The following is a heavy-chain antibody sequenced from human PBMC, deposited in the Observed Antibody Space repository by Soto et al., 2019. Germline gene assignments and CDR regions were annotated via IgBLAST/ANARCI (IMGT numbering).Heavy chain of an antibody. CDR3: AKGITIFGVVIQNWFDP. D-gene: IGHD3-3*01. V-gene: IGHV4-39*01. CDR1: GGSISSSSYY. J-gene: IGHJ5*02. CDR2: IYYSGST. Sequence: SETLSLTCTVSGGSISSSSYYWGWIRQPPGKGLEWIGSIYYSGSTYYNPSLKSRVTISVDTSKNQFSLKLSSVTAADTAVYYCAKGITIFGVVIQNWFDPWGQGTLVTVSS.